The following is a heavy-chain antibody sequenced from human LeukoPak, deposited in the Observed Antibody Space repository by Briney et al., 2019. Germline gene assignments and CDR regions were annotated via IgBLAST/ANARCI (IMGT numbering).Heavy chain of an antibody. V-gene: IGHV3-9*01. CDR3: AKDMDDILTGSADY. CDR2: ISWNSGSI. Sequence: GGSLRLSGAASGFTFDDYAMHWVRQAPGKGLEWVSGISWNSGSIGYADSVKGRFTISRDNAKNSLYLQMNSLRAEDTALYYCAKDMDDILTGSADYWGQGTLVTVSS. CDR1: GFTFDDYA. J-gene: IGHJ4*02. D-gene: IGHD3-9*01.